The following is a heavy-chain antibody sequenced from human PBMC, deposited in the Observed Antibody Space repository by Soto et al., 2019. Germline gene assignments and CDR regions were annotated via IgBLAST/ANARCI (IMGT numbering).Heavy chain of an antibody. Sequence: SVKVSCKXSGGTFSSYAISWVRQAPGQGLEWMGGIIPIFGTANYAQKFQGRVTITADESTSTAYMELSSLRSEDTAVYYCARAYYGSGSYRNYYYGMDVWGQGTTVTVSS. CDR3: ARAYYGSGSYRNYYYGMDV. CDR1: GGTFSSYA. CDR2: IIPIFGTA. D-gene: IGHD3-10*01. J-gene: IGHJ6*02. V-gene: IGHV1-69*13.